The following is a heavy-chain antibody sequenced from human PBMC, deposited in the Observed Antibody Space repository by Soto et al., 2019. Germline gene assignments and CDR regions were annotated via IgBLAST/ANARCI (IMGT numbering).Heavy chain of an antibody. D-gene: IGHD3-9*01. CDR1: GFTFSSYA. Sequence: EVQVLESGGGLVQPGGSLRLSCAASGFTFSSYAMTWVRQAPGKGLEWVSMISGSGRSTYYADSVKGRFTIFRDNSKNTLYLQMNSLRAEDTAVYYCAKHQVHYPVASITLTGYYDYWGQGTLVTGSS. J-gene: IGHJ4*02. V-gene: IGHV3-23*01. CDR2: ISGSGRST. CDR3: AKHQVHYPVASITLTGYYDY.